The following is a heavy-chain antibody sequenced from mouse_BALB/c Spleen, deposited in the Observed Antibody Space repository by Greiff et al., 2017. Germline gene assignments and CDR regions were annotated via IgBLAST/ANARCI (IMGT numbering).Heavy chain of an antibody. V-gene: IGHV5-6-4*01. CDR1: GFTFSSYT. Sequence: DVKLVESGGGLVKPGGSLKLSCAASGFTFSSYTMSWVRQTPEKRLEWVATISSGGSYTYYPDSVKGRFTISRDNAKNTLYLQMSSLKSEDTAMYYCTRDKFAYWGQGTLVTVSA. J-gene: IGHJ3*01. CDR2: ISSGGSYT. CDR3: TRDKFAY.